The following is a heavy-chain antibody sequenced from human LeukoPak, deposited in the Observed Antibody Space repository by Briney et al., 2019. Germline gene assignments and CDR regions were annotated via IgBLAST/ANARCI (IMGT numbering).Heavy chain of an antibody. CDR2: ISSSSSYI. CDR1: GFTFSSYS. D-gene: IGHD3-22*01. CDR3: ARETYYYDTSGFQTLYYFDY. J-gene: IGHJ4*02. V-gene: IGHV3-21*01. Sequence: GGSLRLSCAASGFTFSSYSMNWVRQAPGKGLEWVSSISSSSSYIYYADSVKGRFTISRDNVKNSLCLQLNSLRAEDTAVYYCARETYYYDTSGFQTLYYFDYWGQGTLVTVSS.